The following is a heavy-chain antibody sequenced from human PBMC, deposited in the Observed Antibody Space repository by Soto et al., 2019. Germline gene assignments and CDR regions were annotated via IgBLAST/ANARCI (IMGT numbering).Heavy chain of an antibody. CDR2: ISAYNGNT. D-gene: IGHD6-19*01. CDR1: GYTFTSYG. Sequence: GASVKVSCKASGYTFTSYGITWVRQAPGQGLEWMGWISAYNGNTNYAQNFQGRVTMTTDTSTRTAYMELGSLTYDDTAVYYCARDPPRSEQWLGFDYWGQGTPVTVSS. J-gene: IGHJ4*02. CDR3: ARDPPRSEQWLGFDY. V-gene: IGHV1-18*01.